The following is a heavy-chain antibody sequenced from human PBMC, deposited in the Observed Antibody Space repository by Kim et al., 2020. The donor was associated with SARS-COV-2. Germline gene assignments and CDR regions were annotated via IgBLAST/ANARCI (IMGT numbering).Heavy chain of an antibody. V-gene: IGHV3-74*01. Sequence: GGSLRLSCAASGFTFSSYRMHWVCQAPGKGLVWVSRINSDGSSRDYADSVKGRFTISRDNAKNTLDLQMNSLRAEDTAVYFCARSTYHYDKWGQGTLVTVSS. CDR2: INSDGSSR. D-gene: IGHD3-22*01. CDR1: GFTFSSYR. CDR3: ARSTYHYDK. J-gene: IGHJ4*02.